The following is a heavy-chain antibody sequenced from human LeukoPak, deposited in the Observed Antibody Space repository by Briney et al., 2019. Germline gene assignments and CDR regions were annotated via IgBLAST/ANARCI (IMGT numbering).Heavy chain of an antibody. CDR1: GGTFSRYG. CDR2: INPSGGST. Sequence: GASVKVSCKASGGTFSRYGITWVRQAPGQGLEWMGIINPSGGSTSYAQKFQGRVTMTRDTSTSTVYMELSSLRSEDTAVYYCARDRAFSLFDYWGQGTLVTVSS. V-gene: IGHV1-46*01. J-gene: IGHJ4*02. CDR3: ARDRAFSLFDY.